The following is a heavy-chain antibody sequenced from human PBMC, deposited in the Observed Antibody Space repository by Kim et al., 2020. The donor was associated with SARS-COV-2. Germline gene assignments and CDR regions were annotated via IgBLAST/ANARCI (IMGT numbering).Heavy chain of an antibody. V-gene: IGHV1-2*06. J-gene: IGHJ3*02. CDR3: ARGYYDFWSGYDFDI. CDR1: GYTFTGYY. Sequence: ASVKVSCKASGYTFTGYYMQWVRQAPGQGLEWMGRINPNSGGTNYAQKFQGRVTMTRDTSISTAYMELSRLRSDDTAVYYCARGYYDFWSGYDFDIWGQGTMVTVSS. CDR2: INPNSGGT. D-gene: IGHD3-3*01.